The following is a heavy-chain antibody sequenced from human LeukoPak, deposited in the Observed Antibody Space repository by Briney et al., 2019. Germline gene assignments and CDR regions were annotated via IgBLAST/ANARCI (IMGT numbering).Heavy chain of an antibody. J-gene: IGHJ4*02. CDR1: GYTLTELS. D-gene: IGHD6-13*01. Sequence: GVSVKVSCKVSGYTLTELSMHWVRQVPGKGLEWMGGFDFEEGKIIYAQKFQGRVTMTEDTSTDTAYMELSSLTSEDTAVYYCTAATGWSSSMMWGQGTAVTVSS. CDR2: FDFEEGKI. CDR3: TAATGWSSSMM. V-gene: IGHV1-24*01.